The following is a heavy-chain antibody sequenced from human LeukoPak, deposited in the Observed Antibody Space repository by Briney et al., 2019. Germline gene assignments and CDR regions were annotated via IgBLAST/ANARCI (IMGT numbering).Heavy chain of an antibody. J-gene: IGHJ4*02. Sequence: SETLSLTCTVSGGSISSYYWSWIRQPPGKGLEWIGYIYYSGSTNYNPSPKSRVTISVDTSKNQFSLKLSSVTAADTAVYYCARHSLILTGYPFDYWGQGTLVTVSS. CDR1: GGSISSYY. CDR2: IYYSGST. D-gene: IGHD3-9*01. V-gene: IGHV4-59*08. CDR3: ARHSLILTGYPFDY.